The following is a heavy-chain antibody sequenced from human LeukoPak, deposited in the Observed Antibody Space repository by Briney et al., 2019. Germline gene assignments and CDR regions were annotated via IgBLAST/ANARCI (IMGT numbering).Heavy chain of an antibody. Sequence: WASVKVSCKASGYTFTGYYMHWVRQAPGQRLEWMGWVNPHSGGTNFAQKFQGRVTMTTDTSINTVYLELSRLDDTAVFYCARAQYYDTGAYQYYFDYWGQGTLVTVSS. J-gene: IGHJ4*02. CDR2: VNPHSGGT. D-gene: IGHD3-16*01. CDR3: ARAQYYDTGAYQYYFDY. V-gene: IGHV1-2*02. CDR1: GYTFTGYY.